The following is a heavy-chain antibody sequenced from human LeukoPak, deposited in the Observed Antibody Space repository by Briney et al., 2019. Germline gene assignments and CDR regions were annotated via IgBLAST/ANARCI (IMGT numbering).Heavy chain of an antibody. J-gene: IGHJ4*02. CDR3: ARQMRRGRGSYFYFDY. CDR2: ISDSGSSI. Sequence: PGGSLRLSCAASGFTFSSYEMNWVRQAPGKGLEWVSYISDSGSSIYADSVKGRFTISRDNAKSSLYLQMNSLRAEDTAIYFCARQMRRGRGSYFYFDYWGQGTLVTVSS. V-gene: IGHV3-48*03. CDR1: GFTFSSYE. D-gene: IGHD1-26*01.